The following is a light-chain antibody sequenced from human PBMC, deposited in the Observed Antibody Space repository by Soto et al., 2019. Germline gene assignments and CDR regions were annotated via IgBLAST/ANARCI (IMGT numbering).Light chain of an antibody. CDR3: QQSFSKLLT. J-gene: IGKJ4*01. Sequence: DIPMTQSPSSLSASVGDRVTITCRTSQSVSTFLNWYQVKPGKAPKLLIYGASSLQSGVPSRFSGSGSGTDFTLSISSLQPEDFATYYCQQSFSKLLTFGGGTKVDLK. CDR1: QSVSTF. V-gene: IGKV1-39*01. CDR2: GAS.